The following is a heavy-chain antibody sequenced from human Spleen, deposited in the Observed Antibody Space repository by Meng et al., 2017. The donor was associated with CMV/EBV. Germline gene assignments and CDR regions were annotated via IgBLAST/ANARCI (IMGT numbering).Heavy chain of an antibody. CDR2: FYFSETT. Sequence: SETLSLTCAVYGGSFSGYYWSWIRQPPGKGLEWNGYFYFSETTSYNPSLKSRFSISVDTSKNQFSLRLRSVTAADTAVYYCARGRSPIYLAARQGGTFDYWGQGTLVTVSS. D-gene: IGHD6-6*01. CDR3: ARGRSPIYLAARQGGTFDY. CDR1: GGSFSGYY. V-gene: IGHV4-34*01. J-gene: IGHJ4*02.